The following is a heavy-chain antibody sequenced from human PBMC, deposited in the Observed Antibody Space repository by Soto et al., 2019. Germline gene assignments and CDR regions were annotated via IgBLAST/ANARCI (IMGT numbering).Heavy chain of an antibody. V-gene: IGHV3-74*01. CDR2: INPDGSTT. CDR3: ARVAIGSYYFEY. J-gene: IGHJ4*02. CDR1: GFTFSSYW. Sequence: EVQLVESGGGLVQPGGSLRLSCAASGFTFSSYWMHWVRQAPGKGLVWVSRINPDGSTTSYADSVKGRFTISRDSAKDRLYLQMNSLRAEDTAVYYCARVAIGSYYFEYWGQGTLVTVSS. D-gene: IGHD3-10*01.